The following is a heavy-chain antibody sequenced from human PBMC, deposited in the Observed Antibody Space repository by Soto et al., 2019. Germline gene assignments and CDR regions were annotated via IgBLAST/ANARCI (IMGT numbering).Heavy chain of an antibody. V-gene: IGHV1-24*01. D-gene: IGHD2-15*01. CDR2: FDPADGET. CDR3: FTALSGFCSGGSCPYDAFDI. J-gene: IGHJ3*02. Sequence: ASVKVSCKLSGNTLIEVSMHWVRQAPGKGLEWMGVFDPADGETIYAQKFQARVTMTEDTSTDTAYMELISLRSDDTAMYYCFTALSGFCSGGSCPYDAFDIWGQGTMVTVSS. CDR1: GNTLIEVS.